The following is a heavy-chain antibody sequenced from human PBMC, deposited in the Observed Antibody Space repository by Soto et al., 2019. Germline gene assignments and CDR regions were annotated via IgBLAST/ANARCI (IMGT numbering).Heavy chain of an antibody. J-gene: IGHJ4*02. CDR1: GGSISSSSHY. V-gene: IGHV4-39*01. Sequence: QLQLQESGPGLVKPSETLSLTCTVSGGSISSSSHYWGWVRQSPGKTLEWIGGMFYSGTTYNNPSLKSRVTVSVDTSKCQFSLNLSSVTAADTAIYYCARHDYCHGGSCLIDGDYILGGFDHWGQGALVSVSS. CDR3: ARHDYCHGGSCLIDGDYILGGFDH. D-gene: IGHD4-17*01. CDR2: MFYSGTT.